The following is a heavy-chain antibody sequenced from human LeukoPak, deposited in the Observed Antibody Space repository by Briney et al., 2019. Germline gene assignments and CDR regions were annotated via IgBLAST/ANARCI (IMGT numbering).Heavy chain of an antibody. CDR1: GFTFSSYS. D-gene: IGHD4-17*01. CDR2: ISSSSSTI. V-gene: IGHV3-48*01. Sequence: PGGSLRLSCAASGFTFSSYSMNWVRQAPGKGLEWVSYISSSSSTIYYADSVKGRFTISRDNAKNTLHLQMHSLTAEDTAVYYCAGGATTVSRGPIAFWGQGTLVTVSS. J-gene: IGHJ3*01. CDR3: AGGATTVSRGPIAF.